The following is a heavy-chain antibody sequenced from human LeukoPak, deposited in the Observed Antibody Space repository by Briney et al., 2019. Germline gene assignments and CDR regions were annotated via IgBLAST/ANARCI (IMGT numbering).Heavy chain of an antibody. J-gene: IGHJ6*03. CDR3: ARDRRLWNMDV. Sequence: PGGSLRLSCAASGLTFSSYWMHWVRQAPGKGLVWVSRINSDGSTTTYADSVKGRFTISRGNAKNTLYLQMNSLRAEDTAVYYCARDRRLWNMDVWGTGTTVTISS. D-gene: IGHD4/OR15-4a*01. CDR2: INSDGSTT. V-gene: IGHV3-74*01. CDR1: GLTFSSYW.